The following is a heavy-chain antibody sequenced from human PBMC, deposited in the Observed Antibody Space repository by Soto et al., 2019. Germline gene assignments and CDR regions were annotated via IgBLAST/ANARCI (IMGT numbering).Heavy chain of an antibody. CDR2: VNHSGST. V-gene: IGHV4-34*01. Sequence: QVQLQQWGAGLLKPSETLSLTCAVYGGSFSGYYWSWIRQPPGKGLEWIGEVNHSGSTNYNPSLKSCVTISVDTSTNQFALKLSSVTAADTAVYSCARVAAAGTAEYYFDSWGQGTLVTVSS. D-gene: IGHD6-13*01. CDR3: ARVAAAGTAEYYFDS. J-gene: IGHJ4*02. CDR1: GGSFSGYY.